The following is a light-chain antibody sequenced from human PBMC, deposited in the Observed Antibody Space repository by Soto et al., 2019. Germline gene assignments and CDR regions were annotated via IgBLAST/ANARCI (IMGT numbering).Light chain of an antibody. V-gene: IGLV4-69*01. CDR1: SGHSSYA. CDR2: LNSDGSH. J-gene: IGLJ2*01. CDR3: QTWGTGIRV. Sequence: QPVLTQSPSASASLGASVKLSCTLSSGHSSYAIAWHQQQPEKGPRYLMKLNSDGSHSKGDGIPDRFSGSSSAAERYLTISSLQSEDEADYYCQTWGTGIRVFGVGTKLTVL.